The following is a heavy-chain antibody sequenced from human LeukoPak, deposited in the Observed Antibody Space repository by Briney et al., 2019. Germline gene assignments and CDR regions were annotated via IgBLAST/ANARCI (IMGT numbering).Heavy chain of an antibody. D-gene: IGHD3-16*01. CDR1: GGSISSSSYY. V-gene: IGHV4-39*07. Sequence: SETLSLTCTVSGGSISSSSYYWGWIRQPPGTGLEWIGSIYYSGSTYYNPSLKSRVTISVDTSKNQFSLKLSSVTAADTAVYYCARDFPFTFGGVILTHWYFDLWGRGTLVTVSS. CDR3: ARDFPFTFGGVILTHWYFDL. CDR2: IYYSGST. J-gene: IGHJ2*01.